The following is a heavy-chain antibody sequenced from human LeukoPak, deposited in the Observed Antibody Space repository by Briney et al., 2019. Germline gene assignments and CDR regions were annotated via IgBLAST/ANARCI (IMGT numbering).Heavy chain of an antibody. D-gene: IGHD5-24*01. CDR1: GYSISSGYY. CDR2: IYHSGST. CDR3: AREGRKGGYNFAY. V-gene: IGHV4-38-2*02. J-gene: IGHJ4*02. Sequence: SETLSLTCTVSGYSISSGYYWGWIRQPPGKGLEWIGSIYHSGSTYYNPSLKSRVTISVDTSKNQFSLKLSSVTAADTAVYYCAREGRKGGYNFAYWGQGTLVTVSS.